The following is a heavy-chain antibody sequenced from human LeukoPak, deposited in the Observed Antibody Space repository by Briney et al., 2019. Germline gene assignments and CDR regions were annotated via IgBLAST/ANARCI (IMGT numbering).Heavy chain of an antibody. D-gene: IGHD3-10*01. Sequence: GSPRLSCVASGFTFSAYNMNWVRQAPGKGLEWVSSIGGSSSNIFYADSVKGRFTISRDNAKKSLYLQMDSLTDEDTAVYYCARDPVRGSGSPGFHWGQGTLVTVSS. CDR2: IGGSSSNI. J-gene: IGHJ4*02. CDR3: ARDPVRGSGSPGFH. V-gene: IGHV3-21*01. CDR1: GFTFSAYN.